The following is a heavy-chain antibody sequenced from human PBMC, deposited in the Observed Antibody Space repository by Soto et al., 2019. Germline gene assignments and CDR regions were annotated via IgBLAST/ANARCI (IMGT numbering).Heavy chain of an antibody. CDR2: ISGSGGST. CDR1: GFTFSSYA. V-gene: IGHV3-23*01. J-gene: IGHJ4*02. Sequence: PGGSLRLSCSASGFTFSSYAMSWVRQAPGKGLEWVSAISGSGGSTYYADSVKGRFTISRDNSKNTLYLQMNSLRAEDTAVYYCAKDRDGSSRPQYYFDYWGQGTLVTVSS. D-gene: IGHD6-6*01. CDR3: AKDRDGSSRPQYYFDY.